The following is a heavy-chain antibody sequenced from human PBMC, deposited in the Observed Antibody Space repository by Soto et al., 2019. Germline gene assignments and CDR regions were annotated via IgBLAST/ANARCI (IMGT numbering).Heavy chain of an antibody. CDR3: ARDLHDYVSFRFDP. CDR1: GFTVSSNY. D-gene: IGHD3-16*01. CDR2: ISTSSGYR. V-gene: IGHV3-21*01. Sequence: GGSLRLSCAASGFTVSSNYMNWVRQAPGKGLEWVSSISTSSGYRYYADSVKGRFTISRDNAKKSLYLQMNSLRAEDTAVYYCARDLHDYVSFRFDPWGQGTLVTVSS. J-gene: IGHJ5*02.